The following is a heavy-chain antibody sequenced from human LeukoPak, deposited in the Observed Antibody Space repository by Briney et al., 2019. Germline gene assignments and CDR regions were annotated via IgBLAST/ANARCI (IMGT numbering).Heavy chain of an antibody. D-gene: IGHD5-12*01. CDR1: GFTFSSYA. J-gene: IGHJ2*01. V-gene: IGHV3-23*01. CDR3: AKDRVAHFFYWYFDL. Sequence: GGSLRLSCAASGFTFSSYAMSWVRQAPVKGLEWVSGISGSGGSTLYADSVKGRFTISRDNSKKTVYLQMNGLRAEDTAVYYCAKDRVAHFFYWYFDLWGRGTLVTVSS. CDR2: ISGSGGST.